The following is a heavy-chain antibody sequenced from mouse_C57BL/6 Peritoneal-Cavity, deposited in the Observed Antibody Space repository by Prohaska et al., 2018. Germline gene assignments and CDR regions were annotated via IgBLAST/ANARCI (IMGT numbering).Heavy chain of an antibody. CDR1: GYTFTSYW. CDR2: IYPSDSET. J-gene: IGHJ3*01. Sequence: QVQLQQPGAELVRPGSSVKLSCKASGYTFTSYWMDWVKQRPGQGLEWIGNIYPSDSETHYNQKFKDKATLTVDKSSSTAYMQLSSLTSEDSAVYYCATLYSNYVRFAYWGQGTLVTVSA. V-gene: IGHV1-61*01. CDR3: ATLYSNYVRFAY. D-gene: IGHD2-5*01.